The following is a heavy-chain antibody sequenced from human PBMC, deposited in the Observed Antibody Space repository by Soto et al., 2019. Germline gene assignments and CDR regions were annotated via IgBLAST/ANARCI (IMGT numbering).Heavy chain of an antibody. CDR3: ARGELRFLELGGQYCFDY. D-gene: IGHD3-3*01. V-gene: IGHV3-74*01. Sequence: EVQLVESGGGLFQPGGSLRLSCAASGFTFSSYWMHWVRQAPGKGLVWVSRINSDGSSTSYADSVKGRFTISRDTAKNTLYLQMNSLRAEDTAVYYCARGELRFLELGGQYCFDYWGQGTLVTVSS. CDR2: INSDGSST. CDR1: GFTFSSYW. J-gene: IGHJ4*02.